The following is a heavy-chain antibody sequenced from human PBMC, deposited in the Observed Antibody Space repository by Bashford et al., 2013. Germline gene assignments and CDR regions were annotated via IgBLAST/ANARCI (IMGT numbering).Heavy chain of an antibody. V-gene: IGHV1-69*06. J-gene: IGHJ4*02. Sequence: SVKVSCKASGGTFSSYAISWVRQAPGQGLEWMGGIIPIFGTANYAQKFQGRVTITADKSTSTAYMELSSLRSEDTAVYYCARVGGGSYGDSNNYWGQGTLVTVSS. CDR3: ARVGGGSYGDSNNY. D-gene: IGHD4-17*01. CDR1: GGTFSSYA. CDR2: IIPIFGTA.